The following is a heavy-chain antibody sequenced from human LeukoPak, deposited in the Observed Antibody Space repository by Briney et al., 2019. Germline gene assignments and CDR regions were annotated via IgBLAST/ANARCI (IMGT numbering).Heavy chain of an antibody. D-gene: IGHD3-9*01. CDR2: INSDGSST. CDR3: AREISPLTGYFDY. CDR1: GFTFNNYW. V-gene: IGHV3-74*01. J-gene: IGHJ4*02. Sequence: GGSLRLSCAASGFTFNNYWMHWVRQAPGKGLVWVSRINSDGSSTNYADSVKGRFTISRDNAKNTLFLQMNSLRAEDTAVYYCAREISPLTGYFDYWGQGTLVTVSS.